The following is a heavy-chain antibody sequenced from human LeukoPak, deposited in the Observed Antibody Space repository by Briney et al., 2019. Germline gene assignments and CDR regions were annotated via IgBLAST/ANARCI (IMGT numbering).Heavy chain of an antibody. V-gene: IGHV3-53*01. CDR2: IYSGGST. CDR1: GFTVSSNY. D-gene: IGHD3-3*02. CDR3: ASSINDY. J-gene: IGHJ4*02. Sequence: GGSLRLSCAASGFTVSSNYMSWVRQAPGKGLEWVSVIYSGGSTYYADSVKGRFTISRGNSKNTLYLQMNSLRAGDTAVYYCASSINDYWGQGTLVTVSS.